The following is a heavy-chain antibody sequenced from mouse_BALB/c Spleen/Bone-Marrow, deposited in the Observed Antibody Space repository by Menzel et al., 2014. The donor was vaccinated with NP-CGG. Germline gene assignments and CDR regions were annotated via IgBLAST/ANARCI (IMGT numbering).Heavy chain of an antibody. CDR3: ATMITDWYFDV. J-gene: IGHJ1*01. CDR2: IDPANGNT. V-gene: IGHV14-3*02. D-gene: IGHD2-4*01. Sequence: EVQLQQSGAELVKPGALVKLSCTASGFNIKYIYMHWVKQRPEQGLEWIGGIDPANGNTKYYPKFQGKATITADTSSNTAYLQLSRLTSEDTAVYYCATMITDWYFDVWGAGTTVTVSS. CDR1: GFNIKYIY.